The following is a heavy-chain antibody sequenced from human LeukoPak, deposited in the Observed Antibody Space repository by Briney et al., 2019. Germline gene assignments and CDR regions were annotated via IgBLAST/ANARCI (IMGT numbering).Heavy chain of an antibody. D-gene: IGHD3-9*01. Sequence: PGGSLRLSCAASGFTFSDHYMDWVRQAPGKGLEWVGRIRNKVNSYSTEYAPSVKGRFTISRDDSKNSLYLQMNSLKTEDTAVYYCARVRYYLDYWGQGTLVTVSS. CDR3: ARVRYYLDY. V-gene: IGHV3-72*01. J-gene: IGHJ4*02. CDR1: GFTFSDHY. CDR2: IRNKVNSYST.